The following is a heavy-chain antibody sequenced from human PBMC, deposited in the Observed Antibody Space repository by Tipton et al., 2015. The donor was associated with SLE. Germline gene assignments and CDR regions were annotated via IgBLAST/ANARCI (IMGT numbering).Heavy chain of an antibody. CDR1: GFTFDDYA. Sequence: GSLRLSCAAPGFTFDDYAMHWVRQAPGKGLEWVSLISWDGGSTYYADSVKGRFTISRDNSKNSLYLQMNSLRAEDTALYYCAKDMRGRSYGMDVWGQGTTVTVSS. CDR2: ISWDGGST. J-gene: IGHJ6*02. CDR3: AKDMRGRSYGMDV. D-gene: IGHD3-10*01. V-gene: IGHV3-43D*04.